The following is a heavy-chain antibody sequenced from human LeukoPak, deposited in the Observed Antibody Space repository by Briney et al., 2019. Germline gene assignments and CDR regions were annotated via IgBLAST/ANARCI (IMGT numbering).Heavy chain of an antibody. Sequence: SETLSLTCTVSGGSISSSSYYWGWIRQPPGKGLEWIGTIYYTGSTYYNPSLKSRVTMSVDTSKNQFSLKLSSVTAADTAVYYCASGHLLEWLSPHYCYMDVWGKGTTVTVSS. D-gene: IGHD3-3*01. CDR3: ASGHLLEWLSPHYCYMDV. CDR1: GGSISSSSYY. J-gene: IGHJ6*03. V-gene: IGHV4-39*07. CDR2: IYYTGST.